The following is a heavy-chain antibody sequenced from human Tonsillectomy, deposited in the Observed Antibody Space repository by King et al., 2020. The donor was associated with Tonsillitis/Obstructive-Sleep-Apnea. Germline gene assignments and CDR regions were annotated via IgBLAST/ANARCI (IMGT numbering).Heavy chain of an antibody. Sequence: EVQLVESGGGLVQPGGSLRLSCAASGFTFSSYEMNWVRQAPGKGLEWVSYISSSGSNIYYADSVKGRFTISRDNAKNSLYLQMNSLRAEDTAVYYCASPPWEMGGYWGQGTLVTVSS. V-gene: IGHV3-48*03. J-gene: IGHJ4*02. CDR1: GFTFSSYE. CDR2: ISSSGSNI. CDR3: ASPPWEMGGY. D-gene: IGHD1-26*01.